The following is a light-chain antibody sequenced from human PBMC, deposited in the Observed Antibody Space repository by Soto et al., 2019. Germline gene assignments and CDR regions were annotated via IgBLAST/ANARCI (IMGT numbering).Light chain of an antibody. Sequence: EIVMTQSPATLSVSPGERATLSCRASQSVSSNLAWYQQKPGQAPRXLIYGASTRATGIPARFSGSVSGTEFTINISSLQSEDCAVYDGQQYNNWPLTFGQGTRLEI. CDR2: GAS. V-gene: IGKV3-15*01. J-gene: IGKJ5*01. CDR3: QQYNNWPLT. CDR1: QSVSSN.